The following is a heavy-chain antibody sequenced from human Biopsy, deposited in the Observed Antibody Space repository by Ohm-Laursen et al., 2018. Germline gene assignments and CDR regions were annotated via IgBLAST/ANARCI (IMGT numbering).Heavy chain of an antibody. V-gene: IGHV1-69*13. J-gene: IGHJ5*02. Sequence: AASVKVSCKASGYTFTSYAITWVRQAPGQGLEWMGGIIGIFRTAHYAQKFQGRVTITADEFMSTAYMELSSLRSEDTAVYYCARGGGYNWNNGWFDPWGQGTLVTVSS. CDR2: IIGIFRTA. CDR3: ARGGGYNWNNGWFDP. D-gene: IGHD1/OR15-1a*01. CDR1: GYTFTSYA.